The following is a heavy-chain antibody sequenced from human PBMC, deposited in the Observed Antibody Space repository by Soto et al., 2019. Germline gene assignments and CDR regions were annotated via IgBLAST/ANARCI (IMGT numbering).Heavy chain of an antibody. V-gene: IGHV4-59*01. Sequence: ASETLSLTCTVSGGSISSYYWSWIRQPPGKGLEWIGYIYYSGSTNYNPSLRSRVTISVDTSKNQFSLKLSSVTAADTAVYYCARDQNGGYANNWFDPWGQGTLVTVSS. CDR1: GGSISSYY. CDR2: IYYSGST. J-gene: IGHJ5*02. CDR3: ARDQNGGYANNWFDP. D-gene: IGHD4-17*01.